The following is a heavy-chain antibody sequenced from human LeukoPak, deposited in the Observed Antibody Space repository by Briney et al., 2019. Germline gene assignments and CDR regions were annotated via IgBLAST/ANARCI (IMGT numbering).Heavy chain of an antibody. CDR2: ISSSSSYI. CDR3: ARLGTVAGHTFDY. D-gene: IGHD6-19*01. J-gene: IGHJ4*02. CDR1: GFTFSSYS. V-gene: IGHV3-21*01. Sequence: KPRGSLRLSCAASGFTFSSYSMNWVRQAPGKGLEWVSSISSSSSYIYYADSVKGRFTISRDNAKNSLYLQMNSLRAEDTAVYYCARLGTVAGHTFDYWGQGTLVTVSS.